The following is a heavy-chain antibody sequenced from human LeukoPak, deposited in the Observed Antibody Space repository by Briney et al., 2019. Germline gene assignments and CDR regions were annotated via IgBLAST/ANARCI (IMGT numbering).Heavy chain of an antibody. J-gene: IGHJ4*02. Sequence: ASVRVSCKASGYTFTSYDVNWVRQAPGQGLEWMGWMNPNSGNTGYAQTFQGKVTMTRNTSISTAYLELSSLRSDDTAVYYCASRAVNSGSLLPFDYWGQGTLVTVSS. CDR3: ASRAVNSGSLLPFDY. CDR1: GYTFTSYD. D-gene: IGHD1-26*01. CDR2: MNPNSGNT. V-gene: IGHV1-8*01.